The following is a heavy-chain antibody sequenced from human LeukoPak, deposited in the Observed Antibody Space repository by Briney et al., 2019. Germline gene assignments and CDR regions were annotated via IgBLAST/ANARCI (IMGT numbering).Heavy chain of an antibody. D-gene: IGHD3-3*01. CDR3: ARGLVPVTIFGVVDYYYMDV. J-gene: IGHJ6*03. V-gene: IGHV4-4*07. CDR1: GGSISSYY. Sequence: SETLSLTCTVSGGSISSYYWSWIRQPAGKGLEWIGRIYTSGSTNYNPSLKSRVTMSVDTSKNQFSLKLSSVTAADTAVYYCARGLVPVTIFGVVDYYYMDVWGKGTTVTVSS. CDR2: IYTSGST.